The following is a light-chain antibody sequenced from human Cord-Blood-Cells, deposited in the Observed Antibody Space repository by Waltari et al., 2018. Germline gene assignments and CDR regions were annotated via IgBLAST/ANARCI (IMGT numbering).Light chain of an antibody. J-gene: IGLJ3*02. CDR2: KDS. Sequence: SYELTQPSSVSVSPGQTARIPCSGAVLAKKYARWFQQKPGQAPVLVIYKDSERPPGTPERFFGSRSGTSVTLTIGGAQVEDEAYYYCDSGAENNLVFGGGTKLTVL. V-gene: IGLV3-27*01. CDR1: VLAKKY. CDR3: DSGAENNLV.